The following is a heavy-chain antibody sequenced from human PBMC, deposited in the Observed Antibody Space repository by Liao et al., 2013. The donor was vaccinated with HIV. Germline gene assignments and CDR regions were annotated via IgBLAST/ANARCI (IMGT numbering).Heavy chain of an antibody. D-gene: IGHD6-19*01. Sequence: QLQLQESGSGQVKPSQTLSLSCAVSGDSISNGYSTWMWIRQPPGRGLEWIGYIYFNGGTYYNPSLKSRVAFSVDRSKNHFSLNLRSVTAADTAVYYCARGVRAAVARYWHFDLWGRGTLVTVSS. CDR2: IYFNGGT. CDR3: ARGVRAAVARYWHFDL. V-gene: IGHV4-30-2*01. CDR1: GDSISNGYST. J-gene: IGHJ2*01.